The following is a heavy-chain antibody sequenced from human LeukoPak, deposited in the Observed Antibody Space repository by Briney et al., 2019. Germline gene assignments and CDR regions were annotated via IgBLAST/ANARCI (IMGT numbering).Heavy chain of an antibody. D-gene: IGHD1-26*01. V-gene: IGHV3-23*01. CDR3: ARAYSGSLTTFDI. CDR2: ISGGGGSA. CDR1: GFTFSNYA. Sequence: GGSLRLSCAASGFTFSNYAMSWVHQAPGKGLEWVSAISGGGGSAYYADSVKGRCTISKDNSKNTLYVQMNSLRAEDTAVYYCARAYSGSLTTFDIWGQGTMVTVSS. J-gene: IGHJ3*02.